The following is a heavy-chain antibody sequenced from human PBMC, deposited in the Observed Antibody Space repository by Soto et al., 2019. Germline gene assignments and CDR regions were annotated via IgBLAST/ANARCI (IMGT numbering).Heavy chain of an antibody. Sequence: EVQLVESGGGLVKPGGSLRLSCAASGFTFSSYSMNWVRQAPGKGLEWVSSISSSSSYIYYADSVRGRFTISRDNAKNSLYLQMNSLRAEDTAVYYCARPGHYYYYYMDVWGKGTTVTVSS. CDR1: GFTFSSYS. V-gene: IGHV3-21*01. J-gene: IGHJ6*03. CDR3: ARPGHYYYYYMDV. CDR2: ISSSSSYI.